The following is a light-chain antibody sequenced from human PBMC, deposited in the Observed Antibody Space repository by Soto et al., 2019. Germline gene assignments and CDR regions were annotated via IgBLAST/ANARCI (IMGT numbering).Light chain of an antibody. J-gene: IGKJ1*01. V-gene: IGKV1-39*01. CDR3: QQSYSVPR. CDR1: RSISNY. Sequence: DIPMTQSPSSLSASVGGRVTITCRASRSISNYLNWYQQKSGKAPRLLIYAASSLQPGVPSRFSGTGTGTAFTLTITSLQPEDSATYYCQQSYSVPRFGQGTRVDLK. CDR2: AAS.